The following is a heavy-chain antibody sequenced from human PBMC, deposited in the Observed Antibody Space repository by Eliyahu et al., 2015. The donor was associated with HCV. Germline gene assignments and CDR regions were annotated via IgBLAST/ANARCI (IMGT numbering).Heavy chain of an antibody. CDR2: IYPGDSNT. D-gene: IGHD4-17*01. V-gene: IGHV5-51*01. Sequence: EVQLVQSGAEVKKPGXXLKISCKCSGYTFITYWIGWVRQMPGKXLEWMGIIYPGDSNTRYSPSFQGQVTISADRSISTAYLQWRSLRASDTAIYYCARHRYGDRDFDYWGQGTLVTVSS. CDR3: ARHRYGDRDFDY. J-gene: IGHJ4*02. CDR1: GYTFITYW.